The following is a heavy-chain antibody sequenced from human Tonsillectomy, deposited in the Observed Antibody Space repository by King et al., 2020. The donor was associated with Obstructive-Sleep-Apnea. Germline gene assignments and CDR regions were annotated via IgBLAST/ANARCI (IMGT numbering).Heavy chain of an antibody. Sequence: VQLVESGAEVKKPGESLRISCKGSGYKFSSYWISWVRQMPGKGLEWMGKIDPSDSNTNYSPSFQGHVIISADKSISTAYLQWSSLKDSDTATYYCARGADPIFGVVIMSYWGQGTLVTVSS. V-gene: IGHV5-10-1*03. J-gene: IGHJ4*02. CDR2: IDPSDSNT. CDR1: GYKFSSYW. CDR3: ARGADPIFGVVIMSY. D-gene: IGHD3-3*01.